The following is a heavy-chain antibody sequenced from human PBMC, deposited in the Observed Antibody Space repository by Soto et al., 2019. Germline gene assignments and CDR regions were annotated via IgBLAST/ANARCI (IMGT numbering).Heavy chain of an antibody. CDR1: GYTFTGYY. CDR2: INPNSGGT. V-gene: IGHV1-2*04. D-gene: IGHD1-7*01. J-gene: IGHJ5*02. CDR3: ARLMELRGTQSSSYNWFDP. Sequence: ASVKVSCKASGYTFTGYYMHWVRQAPGQGLEWMGWINPNSGGTNYAQKFQGWVTMTRDTSISTAYMELSRLRSDDTAVYYCARLMELRGTQSSSYNWFDPWGQGTLVTVSS.